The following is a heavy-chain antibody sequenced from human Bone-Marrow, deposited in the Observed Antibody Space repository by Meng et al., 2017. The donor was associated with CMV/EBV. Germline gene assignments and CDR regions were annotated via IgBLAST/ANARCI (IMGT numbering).Heavy chain of an antibody. Sequence: GGSLRLSCAASGFTFSSYWMSWVRQAPGKGLEWVANIKQDGSEKYYVDSVKGRFTISRDNAKNSLYLQMNSLRAEDTAVYYCARDPEDDQLLTFDYWGQGTLVT. V-gene: IGHV3-7*01. CDR3: ARDPEDDQLLTFDY. J-gene: IGHJ4*02. CDR1: GFTFSSYW. D-gene: IGHD2-2*01. CDR2: IKQDGSEK.